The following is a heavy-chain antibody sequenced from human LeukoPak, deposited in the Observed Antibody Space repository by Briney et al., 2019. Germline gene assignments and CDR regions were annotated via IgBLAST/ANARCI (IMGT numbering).Heavy chain of an antibody. Sequence: GGSLRLSCAVSGISFSGYAMHWVRQAPGKGLEWMGGFDPEDGETIYAQKFQGRVTMTEDTSTDTAYMELSSLRSEDTAVYYCARGGDYYDPWYWGQGTLVTVSS. CDR2: FDPEDGET. J-gene: IGHJ4*02. CDR3: ARGGDYYDPWY. CDR1: GISFSGYA. V-gene: IGHV1-24*01. D-gene: IGHD3-22*01.